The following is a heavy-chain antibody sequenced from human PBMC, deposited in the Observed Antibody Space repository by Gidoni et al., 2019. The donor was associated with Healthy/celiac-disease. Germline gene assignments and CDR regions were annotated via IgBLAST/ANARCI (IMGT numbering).Heavy chain of an antibody. CDR3: ATQIMGAFDI. J-gene: IGHJ3*02. V-gene: IGHV3-9*01. CDR1: GFTFDDYA. Sequence: EVQLVESGGGLVQPGRSLRLSCAASGFTFDDYAMHWVRQAPGKGLEWVSGISWNSGSIGYADSVKGRFTISRDNAKNSLYLQMNSLRAEDTALYYCATQIMGAFDIWGQGTMVTVSS. D-gene: IGHD1-26*01. CDR2: ISWNSGSI.